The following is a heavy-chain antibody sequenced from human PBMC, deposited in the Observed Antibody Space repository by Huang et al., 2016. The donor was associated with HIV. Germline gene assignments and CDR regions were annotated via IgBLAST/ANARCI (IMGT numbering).Heavy chain of an antibody. Sequence: NIKKDESEKYYVDSVKGRFNISRDNAKKVLFLEMNNVRVEDTATYYCATKTAAMDIWGQGTTVTVS. CDR3: ATKTAAMDI. J-gene: IGHJ6*02. D-gene: IGHD1-7*01. V-gene: IGHV3-7*01. CDR2: IKKDESEK.